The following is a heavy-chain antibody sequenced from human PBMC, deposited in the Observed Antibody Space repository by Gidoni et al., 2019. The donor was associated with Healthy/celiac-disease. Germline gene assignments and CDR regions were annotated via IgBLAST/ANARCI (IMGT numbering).Heavy chain of an antibody. CDR1: GFTFSSYG. Sequence: QVQLVESGGGVVQPGRSLRLSCAASGFTFSSYGMHWVRQAPGKGLEGVAVIWYDGSNKYYADSVKGRFTISRDNSKNTLYLQMNSLRAEDTAVYYCARGATRGNYFDYWGQGTLVTVSS. CDR3: ARGATRGNYFDY. J-gene: IGHJ4*02. CDR2: IWYDGSNK. V-gene: IGHV3-33*01. D-gene: IGHD1-26*01.